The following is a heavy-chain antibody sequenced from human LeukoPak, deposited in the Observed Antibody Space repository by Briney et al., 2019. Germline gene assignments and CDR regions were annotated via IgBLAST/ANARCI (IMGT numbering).Heavy chain of an antibody. Sequence: GGSLRLPCAASGFTFSSYAMSWVRQAPGKGLEWVSAISGSGGSTYYADSVKGRFTISRDNSKNTLYLQMNSLRAEDTAVYYCAKGDDFCSGHYSFDYWGQGTLVTVSS. CDR2: ISGSGGST. J-gene: IGHJ4*02. D-gene: IGHD3-3*01. V-gene: IGHV3-23*01. CDR3: AKGDDFCSGHYSFDY. CDR1: GFTFSSYA.